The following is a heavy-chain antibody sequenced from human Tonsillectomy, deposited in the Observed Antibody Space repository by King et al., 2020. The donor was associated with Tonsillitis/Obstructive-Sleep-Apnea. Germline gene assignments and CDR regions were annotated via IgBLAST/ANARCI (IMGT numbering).Heavy chain of an antibody. D-gene: IGHD6-6*01. Sequence: PLVQSGAEVKEPGASVKVSCKASGYTFTGYYMFWVRQAPGQGLEWMGWINPNSGGTNYAQKFRGWVTMTRDTSLGTAYMELTRLRSDDTAVYYCARGHSSSSSFDYWGQGTLVTVSS. CDR2: INPNSGGT. J-gene: IGHJ4*02. CDR3: ARGHSSSSSFDY. V-gene: IGHV1-2*04. CDR1: GYTFTGYY.